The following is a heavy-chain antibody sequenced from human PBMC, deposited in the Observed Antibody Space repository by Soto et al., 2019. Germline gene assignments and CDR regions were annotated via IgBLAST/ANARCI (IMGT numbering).Heavy chain of an antibody. D-gene: IGHD3-16*02. CDR2: IYYSGST. J-gene: IGHJ6*03. CDR1: GGSISSYY. Sequence: SETLSLTCTVSGGSISSYYWSWIRQPPGKGLEWIGYIYYSGSTNYNPSLKSRVTISVDTSKNQFSLKLSSVTAADTAVYYCARGLLIWGSYRSYYYYMDVWGKGTTVTVSS. V-gene: IGHV4-59*01. CDR3: ARGLLIWGSYRSYYYYMDV.